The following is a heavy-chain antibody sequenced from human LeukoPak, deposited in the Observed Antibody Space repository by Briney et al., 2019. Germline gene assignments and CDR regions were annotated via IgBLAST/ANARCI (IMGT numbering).Heavy chain of an antibody. Sequence: SETLSLTCIVSGGSISSGSHYWGWIRQPPGKGLEWTGSMHYSGITYYNPSLTSRVTISVDTSKNQFSLRLTSVTAADTAVYYCARYPYSDSGVWQAFDYRGQGTLVTVSS. CDR1: GGSISSGSHY. D-gene: IGHD5-12*01. CDR2: MHYSGIT. CDR3: ARYPYSDSGVWQAFDY. V-gene: IGHV4-39*01. J-gene: IGHJ4*02.